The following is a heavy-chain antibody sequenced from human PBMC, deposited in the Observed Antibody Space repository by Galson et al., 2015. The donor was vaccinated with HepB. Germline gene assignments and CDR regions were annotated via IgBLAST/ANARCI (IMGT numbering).Heavy chain of an antibody. V-gene: IGHV3-30*03. D-gene: IGHD5-12*01. CDR1: GFTFSSYG. CDR2: ISYDGSNK. J-gene: IGHJ4*02. Sequence: SLRLYCAASGFTFSSYGMHWVRQAPGKGLEWVAVISYDGSNKYYADSVKGRFTISRDNSKNTLYLQMNSLRPEDTAVYSCATRHLCGSGDYWGQGTLVTVSS. CDR3: ATRHLCGSGDY.